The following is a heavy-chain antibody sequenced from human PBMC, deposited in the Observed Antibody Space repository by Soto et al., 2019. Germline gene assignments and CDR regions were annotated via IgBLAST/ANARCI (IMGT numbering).Heavy chain of an antibody. CDR3: ARHVDYYDNSGYYYFEY. D-gene: IGHD3-22*01. CDR2: INSAGSS. Sequence: PSETLSLTCTVSGDSIVTSSYYWVWIRQSPGKGLEWIGTINSAGSSFYNPSLKSRVTISVDTSTNQFSLNLDYVTAADTAVFYCARHVDYYDNSGYYYFEYWSQGTLVTVSS. J-gene: IGHJ4*02. CDR1: GDSIVTSSYY. V-gene: IGHV4-39*01.